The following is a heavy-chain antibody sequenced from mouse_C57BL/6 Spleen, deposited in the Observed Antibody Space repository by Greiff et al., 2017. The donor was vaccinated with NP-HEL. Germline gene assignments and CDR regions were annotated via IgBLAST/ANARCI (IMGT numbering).Heavy chain of an antibody. J-gene: IGHJ2*01. CDR3: ARHEPPATVVATGYFDY. Sequence: QVQLQQSGAELVKPGASVKLSCKASGYTFTEYTIHWVKQRSGQGLEWIGWFYPGSGSIKYNEKFKDKATLTADKSSSTVYMESSRLTSEDSAVYFCARHEPPATVVATGYFDYWGQGTTLTVSS. D-gene: IGHD1-1*01. CDR2: FYPGSGSI. CDR1: GYTFTEYT. V-gene: IGHV1-62-2*01.